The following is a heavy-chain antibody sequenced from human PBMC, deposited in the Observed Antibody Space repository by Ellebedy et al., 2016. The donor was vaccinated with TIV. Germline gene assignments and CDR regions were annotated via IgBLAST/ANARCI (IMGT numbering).Heavy chain of an antibody. V-gene: IGHV3-7*01. CDR3: ASARNY. CDR1: GFTFSNYW. J-gene: IGHJ4*02. CDR2: INQDGGEK. Sequence: GESLKISCAASGFTFSNYWINWVRQAPGKGLEWVANINQDGGEKYYVDSVRGRFTISRDNAKNSLYLEMNRLRAEDTAVYYCASARNYWGQGTLVTVSS.